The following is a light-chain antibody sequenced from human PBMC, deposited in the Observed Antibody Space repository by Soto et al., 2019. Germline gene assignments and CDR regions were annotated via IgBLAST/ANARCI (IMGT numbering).Light chain of an antibody. V-gene: IGKV3-15*01. Sequence: EIVMTQSPATLSVSPGERATLSCRASQNILSNLAWYQQKPGQAPRLLIYGASTRATGIPARFSGSGSGTEFTLTISSLQSEDFVIYYCQQYNNWPITFGQGTRLEIK. CDR1: QNILSN. J-gene: IGKJ5*01. CDR3: QQYNNWPIT. CDR2: GAS.